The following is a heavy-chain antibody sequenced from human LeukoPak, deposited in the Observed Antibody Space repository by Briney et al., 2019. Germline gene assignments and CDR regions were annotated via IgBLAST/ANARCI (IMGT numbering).Heavy chain of an antibody. J-gene: IGHJ2*01. CDR1: GFAFSSYA. CDR2: IRGSGATT. D-gene: IGHD3-16*01. V-gene: IGHV3-23*01. CDR3: AQGARADTFWYFDL. Sequence: PGGSLRLSCAASGFAFSSYAMSWVRQAPGKGLEWVSCIRGSGATTFHADSVKGRSTISRDNSKNTLYLQMNGLRSEDTAVYYCAQGARADTFWYFDLWGRGTLVTVSS.